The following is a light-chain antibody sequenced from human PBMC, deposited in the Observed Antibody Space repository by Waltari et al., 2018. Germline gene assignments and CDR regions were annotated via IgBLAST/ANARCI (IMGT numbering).Light chain of an antibody. CDR1: SSNLGAPYP. CDR2: ANT. Sequence: QSVLTPPPSVSGAPGQRVTISCTGGSSNLGAPYPFPCYQHIPGTAPKLLIYANTNRPSGIPDRFSASLSGVSASLAISGLQPDDEADYYCQSFDNNLRAWVFGGGTKVTVL. J-gene: IGLJ3*02. V-gene: IGLV1-40*01. CDR3: QSFDNNLRAWV.